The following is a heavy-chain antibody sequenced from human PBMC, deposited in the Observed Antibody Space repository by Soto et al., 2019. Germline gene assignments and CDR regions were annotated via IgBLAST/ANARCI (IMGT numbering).Heavy chain of an antibody. CDR3: ARAVAVPADFDY. J-gene: IGHJ4*02. Sequence: ASVKVSCKASGYTFTAYAMHWVRQAPGQRLEWMGWINAGNGNTKYSQKFQGRVTITRDTSASTTYMELSSLRSEDTAVYYCARAVAVPADFDYWGQGTLVTVSS. D-gene: IGHD6-19*01. V-gene: IGHV1-3*01. CDR2: INAGNGNT. CDR1: GYTFTAYA.